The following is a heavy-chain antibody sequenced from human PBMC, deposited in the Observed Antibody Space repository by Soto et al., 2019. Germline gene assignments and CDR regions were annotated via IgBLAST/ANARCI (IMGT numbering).Heavy chain of an antibody. CDR2: INPSGGST. CDR3: AREVIDYYGSTNWFDP. D-gene: IGHD3-10*01. J-gene: IGHJ5*02. CDR1: GYTFTSYY. V-gene: IGHV1-46*03. Sequence: GASVEVSCKASGYTFTSYYRQWVRQAPGQGLEWMGIINPSGGSTSYAQKFQGRVTMTRDTSTSTVYMELSSLRSEDTAVYYCAREVIDYYGSTNWFDPWGQGTLVTVSS.